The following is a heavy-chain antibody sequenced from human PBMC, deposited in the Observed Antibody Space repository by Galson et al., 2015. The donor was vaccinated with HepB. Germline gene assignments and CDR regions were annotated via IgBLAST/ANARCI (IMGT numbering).Heavy chain of an antibody. CDR3: ARFLVGRAVAGKEMDAFDL. D-gene: IGHD6-19*01. Sequence: SVKVSCKASGGTFSGYVFSWVRQAPGQGLEWMGGIIPMLFTTNYAQRFLDRVTITADKSTNIVNMEMTSLRSEDTAEYYCARFLVGRAVAGKEMDAFDLWGQGGLVTVSS. V-gene: IGHV1-69*06. J-gene: IGHJ3*01. CDR1: GGTFSGYV. CDR2: IIPMLFTT.